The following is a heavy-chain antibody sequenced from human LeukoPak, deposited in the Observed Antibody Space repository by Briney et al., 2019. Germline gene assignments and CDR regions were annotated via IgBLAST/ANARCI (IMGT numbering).Heavy chain of an antibody. Sequence: ASVKLSCKASGYTFTAYFMHWVPQAPGQGREWMGWVNPNSGGTNYAQKFQGRVTMTRDTSISTAYMELIRLRSDDTAVYYCARDYVGDNWFDPGGEGTLVTVS. V-gene: IGHV1-2*02. CDR2: VNPNSGGT. CDR3: ARDYVGDNWFDP. D-gene: IGHD3-16*01. J-gene: IGHJ5*02. CDR1: GYTFTAYF.